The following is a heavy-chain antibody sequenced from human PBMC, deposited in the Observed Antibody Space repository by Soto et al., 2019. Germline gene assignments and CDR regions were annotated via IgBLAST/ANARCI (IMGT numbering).Heavy chain of an antibody. CDR2: ISGSGGST. J-gene: IGHJ6*02. D-gene: IGHD3-16*01. Sequence: PGGSLRLSCAASGFTFSSYAMSWVRQAPGKGLQWVSAISGSGGSTYYADSVKGRFTISRDNSKNTLDLQMNSLRVEDTAVYYCAKGASKGDYYYYAMDVWGQGTTVTVSS. CDR1: GFTFSSYA. CDR3: AKGASKGDYYYYAMDV. V-gene: IGHV3-23*01.